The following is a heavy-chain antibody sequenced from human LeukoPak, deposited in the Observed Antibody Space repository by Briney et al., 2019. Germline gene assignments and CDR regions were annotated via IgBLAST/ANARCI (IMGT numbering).Heavy chain of an antibody. CDR3: AKTRPLDSSSWSHGDY. J-gene: IGHJ4*02. V-gene: IGHV3-23*01. CDR1: GFTFSSYA. D-gene: IGHD6-13*01. Sequence: GGSLRLSCAASGFTFSSYAVSWVRQAPGKGLEWVSAIRGSGDSTYYGDSVKGRFTISRDNSKNTLYLQMNSLRAEDTAVYYCAKTRPLDSSSWSHGDYWGQGTLVTVSS. CDR2: IRGSGDST.